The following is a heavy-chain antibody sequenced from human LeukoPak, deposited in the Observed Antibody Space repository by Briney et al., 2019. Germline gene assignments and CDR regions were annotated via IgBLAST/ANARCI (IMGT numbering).Heavy chain of an antibody. D-gene: IGHD3-22*01. J-gene: IGHJ4*02. CDR1: GNTFDDYG. Sequence: GGSLRLSCTDSGNTFDDYGMTWVRQAPGKGLEWVPGINWDGGTYNYAPSVKGRFTITRDNAKNSRYLEMNSLRVEDTAVYFCARDLSSSWYSLAYWGQGILVIVSS. V-gene: IGHV3-20*04. CDR2: INWDGGTY. CDR3: ARDLSSSWYSLAY.